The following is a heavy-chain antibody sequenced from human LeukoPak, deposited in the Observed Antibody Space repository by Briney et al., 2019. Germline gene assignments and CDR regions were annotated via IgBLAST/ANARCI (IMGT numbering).Heavy chain of an antibody. D-gene: IGHD1-1*01. Sequence: SQTLSLTCTVSGGSFSSGDYSWNWIRQPAGQGLEWIGRLFSSGTTNYNPSLKSRVTISGDTSNNQFSLKLTSVTAADTAVYYCARYSGTGYGMYYFDYWGQGTLVTVSS. CDR3: ARYSGTGYGMYYFDY. CDR2: LFSSGTT. J-gene: IGHJ4*02. V-gene: IGHV4-61*02. CDR1: GGSFSSGDYS.